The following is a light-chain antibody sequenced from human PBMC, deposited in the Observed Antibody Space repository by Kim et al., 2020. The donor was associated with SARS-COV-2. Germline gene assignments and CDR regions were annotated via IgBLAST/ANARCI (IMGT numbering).Light chain of an antibody. J-gene: IGKJ1*01. V-gene: IGKV3-15*01. CDR1: QSVSSN. CDR3: QQYNNWPWT. Sequence: SVSPGERATRSCRDSQSVSSNLAWYQQQPGQAPRLLIYGTSTSPGSPARFSGSGSGTEFTLTISSLQSEDFAVYYGQQYNNWPWTFGQGTKVDIK. CDR2: GTS.